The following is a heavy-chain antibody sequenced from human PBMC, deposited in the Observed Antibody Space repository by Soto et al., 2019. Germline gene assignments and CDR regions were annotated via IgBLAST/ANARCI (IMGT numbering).Heavy chain of an antibody. D-gene: IGHD2-15*01. Sequence: PGGCMRLSSAASGFTLSSYRINWVRQAPGKGLEWVSSISSSSSYIYYADSVKGRFTISRDNAKNSLYLQMNSLRAEDTAVYYCARDGYCSGGSCYHYYYYMDVWGKGTTVTVSS. CDR1: GFTLSSYR. CDR2: ISSSSSYI. J-gene: IGHJ6*03. V-gene: IGHV3-21*01. CDR3: ARDGYCSGGSCYHYYYYMDV.